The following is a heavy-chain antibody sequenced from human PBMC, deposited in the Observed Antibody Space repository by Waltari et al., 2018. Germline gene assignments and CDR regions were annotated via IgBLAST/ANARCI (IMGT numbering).Heavy chain of an antibody. CDR3: ARTYSGVGATGGAFDI. J-gene: IGHJ3*02. Sequence: QLQLQESGPGLVKPSETLSLTCTVSGGSISSSSYYWGWIRQPPGKGLEWIGSIYYSGSTYYNPPLTGRVTRSVDTYKSQLSLKLSSVTAADTAVYYCARTYSGVGATGGAFDIWGQGTMVTVSS. D-gene: IGHD1-26*01. CDR2: IYYSGST. V-gene: IGHV4-39*07. CDR1: GGSISSSSYY.